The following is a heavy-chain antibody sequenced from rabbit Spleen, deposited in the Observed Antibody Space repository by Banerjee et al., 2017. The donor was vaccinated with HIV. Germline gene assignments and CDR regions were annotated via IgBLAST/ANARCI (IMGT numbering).Heavy chain of an antibody. CDR3: ARDTSTSFSTYGMDL. Sequence: QSLEESGGGLVKPGGTLTLTCTASGFSFSSNYYMCWVRQAPGKGLEWIACIYAGSSSNTYSATWAKGRFTISKTSSTTVTLQMTSLSAADTATYFCARDTSTSFSTYGMDLWGQGTLVTVS. D-gene: IGHD1-1*01. CDR2: IYAGSSSNT. CDR1: GFSFSSNYY. V-gene: IGHV1S40*01. J-gene: IGHJ3*01.